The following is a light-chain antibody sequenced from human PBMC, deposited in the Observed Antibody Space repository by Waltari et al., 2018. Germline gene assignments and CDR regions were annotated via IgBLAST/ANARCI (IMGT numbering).Light chain of an antibody. CDR1: RSVNSN. CDR3: QQRNNWPPWT. J-gene: IGKJ1*01. V-gene: IGKV3-11*01. CDR2: SAS. Sequence: EILLTQSPAILSLSPGERATLSCRASRSVNSNLAWYQHKPGHAPRLLSYSASNRATGVPDRFSGSVSGTDFTLTISSLEPEDFAVYYCQQRNNWPPWTFGQGTKVEVK.